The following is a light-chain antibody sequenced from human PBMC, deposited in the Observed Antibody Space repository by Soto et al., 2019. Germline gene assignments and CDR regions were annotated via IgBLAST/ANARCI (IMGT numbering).Light chain of an antibody. CDR2: EVN. CDR3: CSYAGRPYV. V-gene: IGLV2-11*01. CDR1: SSDVGGYKY. J-gene: IGLJ1*01. Sequence: QSALTQPRSVSGSPGQSVTISCTGTSSDVGGYKYVSWYQQYPGKAPKLMIYEVNKRPSRVPDRFSGSKSGNTASLTITGVQAEDEADYYCCSYAGRPYVFGTGTKVTVL.